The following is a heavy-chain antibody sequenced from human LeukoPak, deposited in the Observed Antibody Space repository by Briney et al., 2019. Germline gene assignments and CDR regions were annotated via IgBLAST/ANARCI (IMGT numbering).Heavy chain of an antibody. D-gene: IGHD2-2*01. Sequence: ASVKVSCKASGYTFTSYDINWVRQATGQGLEWMGWMNPNSGNTGYAQKFQGRVTMTRNTSISTAYMELSSLRSEDTAVYYCARGYCSSTSCSHAFDTWGQGTMVTVSS. CDR2: MNPNSGNT. CDR3: ARGYCSSTSCSHAFDT. V-gene: IGHV1-8*01. CDR1: GYTFTSYD. J-gene: IGHJ3*02.